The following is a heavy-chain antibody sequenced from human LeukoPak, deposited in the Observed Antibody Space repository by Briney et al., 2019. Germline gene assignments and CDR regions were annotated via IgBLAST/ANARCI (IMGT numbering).Heavy chain of an antibody. V-gene: IGHV3-7*01. CDR1: GFTFSSYW. CDR3: ARGPTFGWFDP. CDR2: IKQDGSEK. D-gene: IGHD2/OR15-2a*01. J-gene: IGHJ5*02. Sequence: GGSLRLSCAASGFTFSSYWMSRVRQAPGKGLEWVANIKQDGSEKYYVDSVKGRFTISRDNAKNSLYLQMNSLRAEDTAVYYCARGPTFGWFDPWGQGTLVTVSS.